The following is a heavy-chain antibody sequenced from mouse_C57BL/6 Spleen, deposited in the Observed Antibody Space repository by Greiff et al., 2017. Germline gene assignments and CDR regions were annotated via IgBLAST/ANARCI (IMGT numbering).Heavy chain of an antibody. CDR2: IDPSDSYT. V-gene: IGHV1-69*01. D-gene: IGHD1-1*01. J-gene: IGHJ3*01. CDR3: ERVRDYGFAD. Sequence: QVQLQQPGAELVMPGASVKLSCKASGYTFTSYWMHWVKQRPGQGLEWIGEIDPSDSYTNYNQKFKGKSTLTVDKSSSTAYMQLSSLTSEDSAVYYCERVRDYGFADWGQGTLVTVSA. CDR1: GYTFTSYW.